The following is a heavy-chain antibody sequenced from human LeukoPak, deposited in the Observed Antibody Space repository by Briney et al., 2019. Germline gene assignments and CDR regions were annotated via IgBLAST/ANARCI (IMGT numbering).Heavy chain of an antibody. Sequence: GASVKVSCKASGYTFTGYYMHWVRQAPGQGLEWMGWINPNSGGTNYAQKFQGRVTMTRDTSISTAYMELTRLRSDDTAVYYCARASSIAVAGYDYYYMDVWGKGTTVTVSS. V-gene: IGHV1-2*02. CDR3: ARASSIAVAGYDYYYMDV. D-gene: IGHD6-19*01. J-gene: IGHJ6*03. CDR2: INPNSGGT. CDR1: GYTFTGYY.